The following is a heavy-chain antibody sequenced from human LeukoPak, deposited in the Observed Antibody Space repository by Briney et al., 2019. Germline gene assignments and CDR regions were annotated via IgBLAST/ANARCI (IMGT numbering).Heavy chain of an antibody. CDR1: GGSFSGYY. V-gene: IGHV4-34*01. D-gene: IGHD5-12*01. CDR2: INHSRST. Sequence: SETLSLTCAVYGGSFSGYYWSWIRQPPGKGLEWIGEINHSRSTNYNPSLKSRVTISVDTSKNQFSLKLSSVTAADTAVYYCALRPYIVATPFDYWGQGTLVTVSS. J-gene: IGHJ4*02. CDR3: ALRPYIVATPFDY.